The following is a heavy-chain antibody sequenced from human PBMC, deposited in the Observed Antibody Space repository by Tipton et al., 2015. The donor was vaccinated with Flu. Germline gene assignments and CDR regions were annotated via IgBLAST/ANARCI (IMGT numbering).Heavy chain of an antibody. Sequence: LRLSCTVSGDSISSGNYYWNWIRQPAGKGLEWIGRIHTTGSTNYSPSLRSRVTVSVDTSKNQLSLKMTSVTAADTAVYYCARANSALVTDHYYGLDVWGQGTTVTVSS. CDR2: IHTTGST. V-gene: IGHV4-61*02. CDR3: ARANSALVTDHYYGLDV. CDR1: GDSISSGNYY. D-gene: IGHD2-21*02. J-gene: IGHJ6*02.